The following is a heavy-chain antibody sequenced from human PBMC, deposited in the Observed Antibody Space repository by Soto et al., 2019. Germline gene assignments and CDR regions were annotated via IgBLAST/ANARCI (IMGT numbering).Heavy chain of an antibody. CDR3: ARDLGIAAAGTQNYYYYYGMDV. CDR2: IIPIFGTA. CDR1: GGTFSSYA. Sequence: SVKVSCKASGGTFSSYAISWVRQAPGQGLEWMGGIIPIFGTANYAQKFQGRVTITADESTSTAYMELSSLRSEDTAVYYCARDLGIAAAGTQNYYYYYGMDVWGQGTTVTVSS. J-gene: IGHJ6*02. D-gene: IGHD6-13*01. V-gene: IGHV1-69*13.